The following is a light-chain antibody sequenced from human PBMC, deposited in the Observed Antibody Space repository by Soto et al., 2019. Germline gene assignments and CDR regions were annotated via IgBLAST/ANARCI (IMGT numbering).Light chain of an antibody. J-gene: IGKJ4*01. CDR3: QQRSNWPLS. CDR2: DAS. V-gene: IGKV3-11*01. CDR1: QSVSSY. Sequence: EIVLTQSPATLSLSPGERATLSCRASQSVSSYLAWYQQKPGQAPRLLIYDASNRATGVPARFSGSGSGTDFTLPIRSLEPEDFAVYYCQQRSNWPLSFGGGIKVEIK.